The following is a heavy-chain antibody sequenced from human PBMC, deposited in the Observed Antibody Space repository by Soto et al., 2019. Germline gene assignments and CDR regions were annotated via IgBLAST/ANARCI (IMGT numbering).Heavy chain of an antibody. CDR3: ARGGCHIVVVTAVLNAFDI. J-gene: IGHJ3*02. Sequence: PSETLSLTCTVSGDSISSGDYYWSWIRQHPGKGLEWIGYIYNSAITYINPSLKSRVAISVDTSKNQFSLKLRSVTAADTAVYYCARGGCHIVVVTAVLNAFDIWGQGTIVTVSS. D-gene: IGHD2-21*02. V-gene: IGHV4-31*03. CDR1: GDSISSGDYY. CDR2: IYNSAIT.